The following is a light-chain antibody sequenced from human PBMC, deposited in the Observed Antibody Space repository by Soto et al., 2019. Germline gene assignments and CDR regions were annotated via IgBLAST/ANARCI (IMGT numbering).Light chain of an antibody. Sequence: PLSASPYTAATLSCMDAQDVTPKLAWYQLKRGQPPRLLIYDISTRATGVPARFSGSGSGTEFNLPISVLQSADFAIYLCQHSNTWRFPSAQGTRL. CDR1: QDVTPK. V-gene: IGKV3-15*01. CDR3: QHSNTWRFP. CDR2: DIS. J-gene: IGKJ5*01.